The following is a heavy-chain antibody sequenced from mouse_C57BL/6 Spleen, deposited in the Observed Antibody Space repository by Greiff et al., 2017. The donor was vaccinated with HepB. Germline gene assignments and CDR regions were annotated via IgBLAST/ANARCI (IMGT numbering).Heavy chain of an antibody. CDR1: GYTFTSYW. V-gene: IGHV1-52*01. J-gene: IGHJ2*01. Sequence: QVQLQQPGAELVRPGSSVKLSCKASGYTFTSYWMHWVKQRPIQGLEWIGNIDPSDSETHYNQKFKDKATLTVDKSSSTAYMQLSSLTSEDSAVYYCARSGGSSIYDGYYDYFDYWGQGTTLTVSS. CDR2: IDPSDSET. CDR3: ARSGGSSIYDGYYDYFDY. D-gene: IGHD2-3*01.